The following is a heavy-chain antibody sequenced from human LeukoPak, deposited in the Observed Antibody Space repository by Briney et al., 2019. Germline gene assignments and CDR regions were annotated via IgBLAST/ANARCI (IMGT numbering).Heavy chain of an antibody. CDR1: GFTLNGYW. Sequence: GGSLRLSCAASGFTLNGYWMSWVRQAPGKGLEWVANIKEDGSAQYYVGSVKGRFTISRDNAKNSLNLQMNSLRAEDTAVYYCAKEIAVAGGFDYWGQGTLVTVSS. CDR2: IKEDGSAQ. D-gene: IGHD6-19*01. V-gene: IGHV3-7*03. J-gene: IGHJ4*02. CDR3: AKEIAVAGGFDY.